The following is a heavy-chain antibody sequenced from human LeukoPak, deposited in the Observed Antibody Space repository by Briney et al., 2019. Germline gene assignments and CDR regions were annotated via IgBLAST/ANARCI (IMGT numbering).Heavy chain of an antibody. J-gene: IGHJ2*01. V-gene: IGHV1-69*13. D-gene: IGHD3-22*01. CDR3: ARDSGKIVVVNYWYFDL. Sequence: SVKVSCKASGGTFSSYAISWVRQTPGQGLEXXXXXXXIFGTANYAQKFQGRVTITADESTSTAYIELSSLRSEDTAVYYCARDSGKIVVVNYWYFDLWGRGTLVTVSS. CDR1: GGTFSSYA. CDR2: XXXIFGTA.